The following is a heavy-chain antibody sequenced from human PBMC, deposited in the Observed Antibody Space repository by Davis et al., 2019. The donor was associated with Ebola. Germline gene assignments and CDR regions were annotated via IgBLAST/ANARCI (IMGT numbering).Heavy chain of an antibody. V-gene: IGHV3-30*02. J-gene: IGHJ4*02. Sequence: PGGSLRLSCAASGFTFSSYGMHWVRQAPGKGLEWVAVIWYDGSNKYYADSVKGRFTISRDNSKNTLYLQMNSLRAEDTAVYYCAKGDSSGYSGAPYSDYWGQGTLVTVSS. D-gene: IGHD3-22*01. CDR3: AKGDSSGYSGAPYSDY. CDR2: IWYDGSNK. CDR1: GFTFSSYG.